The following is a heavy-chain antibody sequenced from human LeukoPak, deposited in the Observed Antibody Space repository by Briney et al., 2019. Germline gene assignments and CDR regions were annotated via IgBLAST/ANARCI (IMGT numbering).Heavy chain of an antibody. J-gene: IGHJ4*02. V-gene: IGHV4-59*12. CDR2: IYYSGST. CDR3: ARGRYYYDSSGYYYGSPDY. Sequence: SETLSLTCTVSGGSISSYYWSWIRQPPGKGLEWIGYIYYSGSTNYNPSLKSRVTISVDTSKNQFSLKLSSVTAADTAVYYCARGRYYYDSSGYYYGSPDYWGQGTLVTVSS. CDR1: GGSISSYY. D-gene: IGHD3-22*01.